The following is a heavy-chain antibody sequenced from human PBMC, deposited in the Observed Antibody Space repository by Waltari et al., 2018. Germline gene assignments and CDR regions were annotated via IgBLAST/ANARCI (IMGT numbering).Heavy chain of an antibody. J-gene: IGHJ4*02. V-gene: IGHV3-30*04. D-gene: IGHD1-1*01. CDR1: GFTFSDSA. CDR2: ISDDGSNT. Sequence: QVQLVESGGGVVQPGTSLRLSCAVSGFTFSDSALHWVRQAPGLGLEWVALISDDGSNTFYADPVQGRFTISRDDSKNRMYLQMNSLRPEDTAVYYCARDSGFGTGVRYFDFWGQGTLVTVSS. CDR3: ARDSGFGTGVRYFDF.